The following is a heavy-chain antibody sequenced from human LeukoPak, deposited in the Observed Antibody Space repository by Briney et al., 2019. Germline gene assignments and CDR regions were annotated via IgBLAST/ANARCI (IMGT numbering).Heavy chain of an antibody. J-gene: IGHJ6*02. Sequence: PGRSLRLSCAASGFTFSSYDMHWVRQATGKGLEWVSAIGTAGDTYYPGSVKGRFTISRENAKNSLYLQMNSLRAGDTAVYYCARDYSSGWPHYYYYGMDVWGQGTTVTVSS. CDR3: ARDYSSGWPHYYYYGMDV. CDR2: IGTAGDT. V-gene: IGHV3-13*04. D-gene: IGHD6-19*01. CDR1: GFTFSSYD.